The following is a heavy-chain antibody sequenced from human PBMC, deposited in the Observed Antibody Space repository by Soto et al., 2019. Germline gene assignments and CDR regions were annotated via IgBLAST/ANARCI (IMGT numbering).Heavy chain of an antibody. D-gene: IGHD6-13*01. V-gene: IGHV4-59*12. CDR1: GGSISSYY. CDR3: ARTTSIAAAGLDY. CDR2: INYSGST. J-gene: IGHJ4*02. Sequence: SETLSPTCTVSGGSISSYYWSWIRQPPGKGLEWIGYINYSGSTNYNPSLKSRVTISVDTSKNQFSLKLSSVTAADTAVYYCARTTSIAAAGLDYWGQGTLVTVSS.